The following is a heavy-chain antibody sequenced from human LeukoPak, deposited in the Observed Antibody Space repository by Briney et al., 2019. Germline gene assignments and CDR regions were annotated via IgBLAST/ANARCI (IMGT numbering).Heavy chain of an antibody. D-gene: IGHD3-16*02. V-gene: IGHV3-23*01. J-gene: IGHJ4*02. Sequence: PGGSLRLSCAASGFTFSSYAMNWVRQAPGKGLEWVSSNSGSDGSTYYADFVKGRFTISRDNSKNTLHLQMNSLRAEDTAVYYCAKSLGVGAYTRYKGFDQWGQGTLVTLSS. CDR1: GFTFSSYA. CDR3: AKSLGVGAYTRYKGFDQ. CDR2: NSGSDGST.